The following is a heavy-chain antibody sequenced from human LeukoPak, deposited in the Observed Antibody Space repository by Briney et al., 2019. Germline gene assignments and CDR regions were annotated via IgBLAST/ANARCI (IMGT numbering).Heavy chain of an antibody. CDR2: INPSGGST. D-gene: IGHD3-3*01. Sequence: ASVNVSCKASGYTFTSYYMHWVRQAPGQGLEWMGIINPSGGSTSYAQKFQGRVTMTRDTSTSTVYMELSSLRSEDTAVYYCVRSGQGGWFDPWGQGTLVTVSS. V-gene: IGHV1-46*01. J-gene: IGHJ5*02. CDR3: VRSGQGGWFDP. CDR1: GYTFTSYY.